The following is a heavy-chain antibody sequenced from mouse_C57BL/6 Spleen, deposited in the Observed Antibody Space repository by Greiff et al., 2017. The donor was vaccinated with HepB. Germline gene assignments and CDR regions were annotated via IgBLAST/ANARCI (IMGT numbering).Heavy chain of an antibody. CDR2: IDPSDSYT. J-gene: IGHJ3*01. CDR1: GYTFTSYW. CDR3: ARSAPYSNYGAY. D-gene: IGHD2-5*01. Sequence: QVQLQQPGAELVMPGASVKLSCKASGYTFTSYWMHWVKQRPGQGLEWIGEIDPSDSYTNYNQKFKGKSTLTVDKSSSTAYMQLSSLTSEDSAVYYCARSAPYSNYGAYRGQGTLVTVSA. V-gene: IGHV1-69*01.